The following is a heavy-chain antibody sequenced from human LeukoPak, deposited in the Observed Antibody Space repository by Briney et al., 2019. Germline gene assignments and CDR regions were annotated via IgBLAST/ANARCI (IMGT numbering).Heavy chain of an antibody. J-gene: IGHJ5*02. CDR1: GGSVSSGGYY. CDR2: IYYSGST. CDR3: ARYPGEAARRTRKYNWFDP. V-gene: IGHV4-31*03. D-gene: IGHD2-2*01. Sequence: SETLSLTCTVSGGSVSSGGYYWSWIRQHPGKGLEWIGYIYYSGSTYYNPSLKSRVTISVDTSKNQFSLKLSSVTAADTAVYYCARYPGEAARRTRKYNWFDPWGQGTLVTVSS.